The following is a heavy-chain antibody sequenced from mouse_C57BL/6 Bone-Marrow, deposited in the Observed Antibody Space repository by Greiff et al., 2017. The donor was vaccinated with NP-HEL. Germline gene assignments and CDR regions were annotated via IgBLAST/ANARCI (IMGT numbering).Heavy chain of an antibody. D-gene: IGHD2-5*01. J-gene: IGHJ2*01. CDR2: INYDGSST. V-gene: IGHV5-16*01. CDR3: ARNSNYPYYFDY. CDR1: GFTFSDYY. Sequence: DVKLVESEGGLVQPGSSMKLSCTASGFTFSDYYMAWVRQVPEKGLEWVANINYDGSSTYYLDSLESRFIISRDNAKNILYLQMSSPKSDDTATYYCARNSNYPYYFDYWGQGTTLTVSS.